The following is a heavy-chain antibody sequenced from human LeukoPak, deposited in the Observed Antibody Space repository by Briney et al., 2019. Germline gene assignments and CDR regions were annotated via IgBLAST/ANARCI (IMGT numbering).Heavy chain of an antibody. D-gene: IGHD3-10*01. Sequence: PGGSLRLSCAASGLTFSSYAMHWVRQAPGKGLEWVAVISYDGSNKYYADSVKGRFTISRDNSKNTLYLQMNSLRVEDTAFYFCTKDIPSGRPAPYGMDVWGHGTTVTVSS. J-gene: IGHJ6*02. CDR1: GLTFSSYA. CDR2: ISYDGSNK. V-gene: IGHV3-30-3*01. CDR3: TKDIPSGRPAPYGMDV.